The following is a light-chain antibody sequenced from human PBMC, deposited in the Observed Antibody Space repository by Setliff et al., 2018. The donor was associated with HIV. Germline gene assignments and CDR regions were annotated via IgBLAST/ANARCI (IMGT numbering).Light chain of an antibody. CDR1: SSDVGSYNL. Sequence: QSALTQPASVSGSPGQSITISCTGTSSDVGSYNLVSWYQQQPGKAPKLMIYEVSKRPSGVSNRFSASKSGNTASLTISGLQAEDEADYYCCSYAGSSTYVFGTGTKV. J-gene: IGLJ1*01. CDR2: EVS. CDR3: CSYAGSSTYV. V-gene: IGLV2-23*02.